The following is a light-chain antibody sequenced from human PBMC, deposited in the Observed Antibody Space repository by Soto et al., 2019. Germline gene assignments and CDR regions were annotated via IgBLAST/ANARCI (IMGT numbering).Light chain of an antibody. J-gene: IGLJ2*01. Sequence: SYELTQPPSVSVSPGQTASITCSGDKLGDKYACWYQQKPGQSPVLVIYQDSKRPSGIPERFSGSKSGNTATLTISGTQAMDEADYYCQAWDSSTVVFGGGTMLTVL. CDR2: QDS. CDR1: KLGDKY. V-gene: IGLV3-1*01. CDR3: QAWDSSTVV.